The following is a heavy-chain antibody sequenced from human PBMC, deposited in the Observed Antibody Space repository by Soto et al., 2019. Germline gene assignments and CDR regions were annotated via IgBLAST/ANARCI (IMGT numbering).Heavy chain of an antibody. CDR3: VREDDGGDRDYYGLDV. D-gene: IGHD4-17*01. V-gene: IGHV4-30-4*01. Sequence: QVQLQESGPGLVRPSQTLSLTCTVSGGSISSDHYHWTWIRQTPGKGLEWIGYIHYSGSVYYNPSLQSRVTMSVDTSKNLFSLKLCSVTAADTAVYFCVREDDGGDRDYYGLDVWGQGTTVTVSS. CDR2: IHYSGSV. CDR1: GGSISSDHYH. J-gene: IGHJ6*02.